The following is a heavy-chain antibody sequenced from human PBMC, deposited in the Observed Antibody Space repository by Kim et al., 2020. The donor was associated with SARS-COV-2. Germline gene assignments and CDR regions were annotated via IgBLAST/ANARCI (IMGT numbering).Heavy chain of an antibody. D-gene: IGHD3-10*01. J-gene: IGHJ4*02. CDR1: GFTFSSYS. CDR3: ARDITMVRGVFDY. Sequence: GGSLRLSCAASGFTFSSYSMNWVRQAPGKGLEWVSYISSSSSTIYYADSVKGRFTISRDNAKNSLYLQMNSLRAEDTAVYYCARDITMVRGVFDYWGQGTLVTVDS. CDR2: ISSSSSTI. V-gene: IGHV3-48*04.